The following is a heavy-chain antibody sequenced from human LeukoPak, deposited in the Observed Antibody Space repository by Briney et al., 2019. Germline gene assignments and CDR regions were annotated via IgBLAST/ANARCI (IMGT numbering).Heavy chain of an antibody. CDR3: ARDTNVATSDY. CDR2: INPYNGET. V-gene: IGHV1-18*01. D-gene: IGHD5-12*01. Sequence: GASVKVSCKASGYSFTSFAISWVRQAPGQGLEWMGWINPYNGETNYAQKLQGRVTMTTDTSTSTAYMELRSLRSDDTAVYYCARDTNVATSDYWGQGTLVTVSS. J-gene: IGHJ4*02. CDR1: GYSFTSFA.